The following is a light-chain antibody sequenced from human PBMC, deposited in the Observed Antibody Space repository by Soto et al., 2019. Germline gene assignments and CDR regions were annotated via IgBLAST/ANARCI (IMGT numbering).Light chain of an antibody. J-gene: IGKJ5*01. Sequence: DIQMTQSPSSLSASVGDRVTITCRASQSISSYLNWYQQKPGKAPKLLIYAASSLQRGVPSTFSGGGSGTDFTLTISSLQPEDFATYYCQQSYSSIPFGQGTRLEIK. V-gene: IGKV1-39*01. CDR2: AAS. CDR1: QSISSY. CDR3: QQSYSSIP.